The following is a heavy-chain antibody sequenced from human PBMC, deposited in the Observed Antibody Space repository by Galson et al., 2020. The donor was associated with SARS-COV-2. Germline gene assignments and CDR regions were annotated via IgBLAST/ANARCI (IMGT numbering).Heavy chain of an antibody. V-gene: IGHV4-34*01. CDR2: INHSGST. Sequence: SETLSLTCAVYGGSFSGYYWSWIRQPPGKGLEWIGEINHSGSTNYNPSLKSRVTISVDTSKNQFSLKLSSVTAADTAVYYCARGKGLVRSYGYDYWGQGTLVTVVS. CDR3: ARGKGLVRSYGYDY. D-gene: IGHD5-18*01. J-gene: IGHJ4*02. CDR1: GGSFSGYY.